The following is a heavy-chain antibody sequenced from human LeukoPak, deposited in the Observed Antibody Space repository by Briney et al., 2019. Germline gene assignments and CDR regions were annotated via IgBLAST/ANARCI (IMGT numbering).Heavy chain of an antibody. CDR1: GFTFSSYA. CDR2: ISYDGSNK. CDR3: ARVYGRNIGYSSGWYPVDY. J-gene: IGHJ4*02. Sequence: GGSLRLSCAASGFTFSSYAMHWVRQAPGKGLEWVAVISYDGSNKYYADSVKGRFTISRDNSKNTLYLQMNSLRAEDTAVYYCARVYGRNIGYSSGWYPVDYWGQGTLVTVSS. V-gene: IGHV3-30*04. D-gene: IGHD6-19*01.